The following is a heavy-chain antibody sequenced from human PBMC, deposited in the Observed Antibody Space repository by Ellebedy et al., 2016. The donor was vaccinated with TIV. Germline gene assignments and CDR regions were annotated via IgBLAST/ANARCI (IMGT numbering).Heavy chain of an antibody. J-gene: IGHJ5*02. CDR2: INPHSGDT. CDR1: GYTFTGYS. CDR3: ARDRRPITMVRGGWFDP. D-gene: IGHD3-10*01. V-gene: IGHV1-2*02. Sequence: ASVKVSXKPSGYTFTGYSIHWVRQAPGQGLEWLGWINPHSGDTISSQKLQGRVTMTRDTSISTAYMELSRLRSDDTAVYYCARDRRPITMVRGGWFDPWGQGTLVTVSS.